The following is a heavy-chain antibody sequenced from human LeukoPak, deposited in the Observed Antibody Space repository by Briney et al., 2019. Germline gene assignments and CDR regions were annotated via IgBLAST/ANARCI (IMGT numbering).Heavy chain of an antibody. J-gene: IGHJ6*02. CDR2: ISYDGSNK. Sequence: GGSLRLSCAASGFTFSSYAMHWVRQAPGKGLEWVAVISYDGSNKYYADSVKGRFTISRDNAKNSLYLQMNSLRAEDTALYYCAKAPSYYYDGRNTRMDVWGQGTTVTVSS. CDR3: AKAPSYYYDGRNTRMDV. D-gene: IGHD3-22*01. V-gene: IGHV3-30-3*01. CDR1: GFTFSSYA.